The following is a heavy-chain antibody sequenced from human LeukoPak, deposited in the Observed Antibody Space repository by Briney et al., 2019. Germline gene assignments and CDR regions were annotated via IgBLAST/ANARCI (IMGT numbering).Heavy chain of an antibody. Sequence: PGGSLRLSCAASGFTFSSYAMHWVRQAPGKRLEWVAVISYDGSNKYYADSVKGRFTISRDNSKNTLYLQMNSLRAEDTAVYYCAKGSSSGSSPFDYWGQGTLVTVSS. CDR2: ISYDGSNK. CDR3: AKGSSSGSSPFDY. J-gene: IGHJ4*02. CDR1: GFTFSSYA. D-gene: IGHD3-10*01. V-gene: IGHV3-30*04.